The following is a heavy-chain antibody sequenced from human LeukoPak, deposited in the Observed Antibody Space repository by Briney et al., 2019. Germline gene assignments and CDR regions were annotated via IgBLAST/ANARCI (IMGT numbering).Heavy chain of an antibody. CDR2: INHSVGT. Sequence: PSETLSLTCSVYSGSFSGYYWSWIRQPPGKGLEWIGEINHSVGTNYNPSLKSRVTMSLDTSKDQFSLKLSSVTAADTAVYYCARGYRERSGWSYYFDYWGQGTLVTVSS. D-gene: IGHD6-19*01. CDR1: SGSFSGYY. J-gene: IGHJ4*02. V-gene: IGHV4-34*01. CDR3: ARGYRERSGWSYYFDY.